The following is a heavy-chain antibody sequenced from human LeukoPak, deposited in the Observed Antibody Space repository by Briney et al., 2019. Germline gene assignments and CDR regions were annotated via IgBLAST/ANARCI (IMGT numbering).Heavy chain of an antibody. CDR2: ITSSSTLI. J-gene: IGHJ4*02. CDR1: GFTFSSYS. Sequence: HPGGSLRLSCAASGFTFSSYSMNWVRQAPGKGLEWVSYITSSSTLIYYADSVKGRFTISRDNAKNSLYLQMNSLRAEDTAVYYCARDLHPRYYLPDYWGQGTLVTVSS. V-gene: IGHV3-48*04. D-gene: IGHD1-26*01. CDR3: ARDLHPRYYLPDY.